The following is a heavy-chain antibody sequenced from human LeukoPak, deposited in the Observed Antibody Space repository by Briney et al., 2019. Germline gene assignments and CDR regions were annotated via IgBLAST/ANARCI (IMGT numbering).Heavy chain of an antibody. J-gene: IGHJ6*03. D-gene: IGHD6-19*01. V-gene: IGHV3-74*01. Sequence: GGSLRLSCAASGFTFSSYWMHWVRQAPGKGLVWVSRINSDGSSTSYADSVKGRFTISRDDAKNTLYLQMNSLRAEDTAVYYCARMRGSSGWGYYYYYMDAWGKGTTVTISS. CDR2: INSDGSST. CDR3: ARMRGSSGWGYYYYYMDA. CDR1: GFTFSSYW.